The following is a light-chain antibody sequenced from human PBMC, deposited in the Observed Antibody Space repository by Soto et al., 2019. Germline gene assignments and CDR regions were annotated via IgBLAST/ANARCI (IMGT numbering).Light chain of an antibody. CDR2: DTN. CDR1: SSDIWAGFD. Sequence: QSALTQPPSVSGAPGQRVTISCTGSSSDIWAGFDVHWYQHLPRTFPKLLIYDTNKRPSGVPDRFSGSKAGPSASLAITGLQTEDEGEYFCQSYECSRTVIFGGGTKRTVL. J-gene: IGLJ2*01. V-gene: IGLV1-40*01. CDR3: QSYECSRTVI.